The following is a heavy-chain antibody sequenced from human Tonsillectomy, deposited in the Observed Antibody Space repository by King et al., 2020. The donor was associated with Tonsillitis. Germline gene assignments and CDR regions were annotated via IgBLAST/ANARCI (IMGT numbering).Heavy chain of an antibody. CDR2: IYYSGST. CDR1: GGSITSSSYY. V-gene: IGHV4-39*02. J-gene: IGHJ4*02. D-gene: IGHD1-26*01. CDR3: AREYSGSYYVDY. Sequence: QLQESGPGLVRPSETLSLTCTVSGGSITSSSYYWGWIRQPPGKGLEWIGSIYYSGSTYYNPSLKSRVTISVDMFKNRFSLKLSSVTAADTAVYYCAREYSGSYYVDYWGQGTLVTVSS.